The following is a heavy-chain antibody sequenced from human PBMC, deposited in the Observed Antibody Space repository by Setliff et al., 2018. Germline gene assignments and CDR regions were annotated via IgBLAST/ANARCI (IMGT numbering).Heavy chain of an antibody. J-gene: IGHJ6*03. CDR2: ITGSGGGT. V-gene: IGHV3-23*01. D-gene: IGHD3-16*01. Sequence: PGGSLRLSCTASRFTFSVYVMAWVRQAPGKGLEWVSSITGSGGGTYYADSVKGRFIVSRDNSKNTLYLQMNSLRVDDTAVYYCGTWIAGRGFWGQGHYMDVWGIGTTVTVSS. CDR1: RFTFSVYV. CDR3: GTWIAGRGFWGQGHYMDV.